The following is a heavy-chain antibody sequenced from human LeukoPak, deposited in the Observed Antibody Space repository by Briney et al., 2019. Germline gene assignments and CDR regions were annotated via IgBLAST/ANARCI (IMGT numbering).Heavy chain of an antibody. D-gene: IGHD1-1*01. Sequence: GGFLRLSCAVSGFTFSSFWMSWVRQAPGRGLEWVANIHPEGNEKYHVESVKGRFTISRDNAKNSLFLQMNGLRVEDTAVYYCARGDDFSGDHWGQGTLVTVSS. CDR1: GFTFSSFW. CDR2: IHPEGNEK. CDR3: ARGDDFSGDH. J-gene: IGHJ4*02. V-gene: IGHV3-7*04.